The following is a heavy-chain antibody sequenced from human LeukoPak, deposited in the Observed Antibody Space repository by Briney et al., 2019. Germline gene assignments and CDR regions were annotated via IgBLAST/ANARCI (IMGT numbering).Heavy chain of an antibody. Sequence: GGSLRLSCAASGFTFSSYSMNWVRQAPGKGLEWVSSISSSSSYIYYADSVKGRFTISRDNAKNSPYLQMNSLRAEDTAVYYCARDYYDSSGYYEQDYFDYWGQGTLVTVSS. CDR3: ARDYYDSSGYYEQDYFDY. CDR1: GFTFSSYS. CDR2: ISSSSSYI. V-gene: IGHV3-21*01. D-gene: IGHD3-22*01. J-gene: IGHJ4*02.